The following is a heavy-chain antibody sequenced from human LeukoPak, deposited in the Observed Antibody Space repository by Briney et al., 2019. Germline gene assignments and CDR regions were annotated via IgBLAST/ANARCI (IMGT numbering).Heavy chain of an antibody. J-gene: IGHJ4*02. CDR2: IYYSGST. Sequence: SETLSLTCTVSGGSISSYYWSWIRQPPGKGLEWIGYIYYSGSTNYNPSLKSRVTISVDTSKNQFSLKLSSVTAADTAVYYCARGLRQQLVLCYYWGQGTLVTVSS. V-gene: IGHV4-59*01. CDR1: GGSISSYY. D-gene: IGHD6-13*01. CDR3: ARGLRQQLVLCYY.